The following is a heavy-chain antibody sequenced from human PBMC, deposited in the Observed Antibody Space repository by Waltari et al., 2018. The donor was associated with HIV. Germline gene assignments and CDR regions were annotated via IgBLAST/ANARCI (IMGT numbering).Heavy chain of an antibody. CDR3: ARDLKDYDFWSPVDV. V-gene: IGHV3-7*01. J-gene: IGHJ6*02. D-gene: IGHD3-3*01. CDR1: GFTFSTYW. CDR2: IKQEGSEK. Sequence: EVQLVESGGGLVQPGGSLRLSCAASGFTFSTYWMTWVRQAPGKGVEGLANIKQEGSEKYDADSVKGRFTVSRDNNKKSLYLQMSSLRAEDTAVYYCARDLKDYDFWSPVDVWGQGTTVTVSS.